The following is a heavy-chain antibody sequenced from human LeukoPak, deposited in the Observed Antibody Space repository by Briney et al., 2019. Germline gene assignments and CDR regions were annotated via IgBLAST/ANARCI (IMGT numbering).Heavy chain of an antibody. V-gene: IGHV3-21*01. D-gene: IGHD1-26*01. J-gene: IGHJ4*02. CDR2: ISSSSSYI. Sequence: GGSLRLSCAAPGLSFDSSGMHWVRQAPGKGLEWVSSISSSSSYIYYADSVKGRFTISRDNAKNSLYLQMNSLRAEDTAVYYCARVGATTCFDYWGQGTLVTVSS. CDR1: GLSFDSSG. CDR3: ARVGATTCFDY.